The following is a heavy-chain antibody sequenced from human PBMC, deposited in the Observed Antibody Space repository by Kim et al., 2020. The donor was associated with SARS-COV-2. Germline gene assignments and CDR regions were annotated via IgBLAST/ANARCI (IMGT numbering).Heavy chain of an antibody. CDR1: GGSFSGYY. D-gene: IGHD1-1*01. J-gene: IGHJ4*02. CDR2: INHSGST. V-gene: IGHV4-34*01. CDR3: ARGRREWNDAYDY. Sequence: SETLSLTCAVYGGSFSGYYWSWIRQPPGKGLEWIGEINHSGSTNYNPSLKSRVTISVDTSKNQFSLKLSSVTAADTAVYYCARGRREWNDAYDYWGQGTLVTVSS.